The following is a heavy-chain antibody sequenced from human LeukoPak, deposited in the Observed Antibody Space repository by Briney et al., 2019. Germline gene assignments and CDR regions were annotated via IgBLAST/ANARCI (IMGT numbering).Heavy chain of an antibody. CDR2: ISNDGSYT. CDR3: ANILGGHSSGRPVDY. Sequence: GGSLRLSCAASGFTFSSYGMHWVRQAPGKGLEWVAVISNDGSYTYYVDSVKGRFTISRDNSKNTLYLQMNSLRAEYTALYYCANILGGHSSGRPVDYWGQGTLVTVSS. J-gene: IGHJ4*02. CDR1: GFTFSSYG. D-gene: IGHD6-19*01. V-gene: IGHV3-30*18.